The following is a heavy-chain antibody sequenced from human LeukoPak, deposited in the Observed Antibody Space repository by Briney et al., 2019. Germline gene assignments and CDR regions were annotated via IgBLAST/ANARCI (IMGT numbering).Heavy chain of an antibody. CDR2: IYNSGGT. D-gene: IGHD3-16*01. Sequence: PSETLSLTCTVSGGSITSSFYWSWIRQSPGKGLEWIGYIYNSGGTKYNPSLKSRLTISVDTSKNQFSLNLSSVTAADTAVYYCAGASVLLSADYWGQGTLVTVSS. J-gene: IGHJ4*02. CDR1: GGSITSSFY. V-gene: IGHV4-59*01. CDR3: AGASVLLSADY.